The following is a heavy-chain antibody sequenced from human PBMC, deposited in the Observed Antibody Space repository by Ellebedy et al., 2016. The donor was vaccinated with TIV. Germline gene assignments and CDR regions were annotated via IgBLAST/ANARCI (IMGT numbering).Heavy chain of an antibody. CDR1: GFTFSNYA. D-gene: IGHD7-27*01. Sequence: GGSLRLSCAASGFTFSNYAMTWVRQAPGKGLEWVSAISGNGRNTHYANSLEDRFTVSRDNSRNTLYLQLDSLRAEDTAVYYCAQTNWGSGGFYGMDVWGQGTTVTVSS. V-gene: IGHV3-23*01. J-gene: IGHJ6*02. CDR3: AQTNWGSGGFYGMDV. CDR2: ISGNGRNT.